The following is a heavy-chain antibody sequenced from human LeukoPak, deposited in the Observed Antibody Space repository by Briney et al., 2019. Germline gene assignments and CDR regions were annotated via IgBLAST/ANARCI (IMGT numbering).Heavy chain of an antibody. V-gene: IGHV5-51*01. CDR1: GYSFSTYW. CDR3: ARLRYSRGYYYYGMDV. J-gene: IGHJ6*02. Sequence: GESLKISCKGSGYSFSTYWIAWVRQMPGKGLEYMGIIYPGDSDTRYSPAFQGQVTISADRSISTAFLQWNSLKASDTAMYYCARLRYSRGYYYYGMDVWGQGTTVTVSS. D-gene: IGHD4-11*01. CDR2: IYPGDSDT.